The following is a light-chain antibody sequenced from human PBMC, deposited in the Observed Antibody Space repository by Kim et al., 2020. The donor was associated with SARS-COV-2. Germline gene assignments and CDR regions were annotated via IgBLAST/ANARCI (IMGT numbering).Light chain of an antibody. V-gene: IGLV1-44*01. Sequence: ELTQPPSASGTPGQRVTISCSGSSSNIGSNTVNWYQQLPGTAPKLLIYSNNQRPSGVPDRFSGSKSGTSASLAISGLQSEDEADYYCAAWDDSLNGYVFGAGTKVTVL. CDR1: SSNIGSNT. CDR2: SNN. CDR3: AAWDDSLNGYV. J-gene: IGLJ1*01.